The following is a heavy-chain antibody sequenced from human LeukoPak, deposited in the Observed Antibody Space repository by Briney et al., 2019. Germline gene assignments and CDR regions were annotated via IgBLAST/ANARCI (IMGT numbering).Heavy chain of an antibody. CDR3: AKRYYDFWSGHYWVDY. CDR1: GFTFSSYA. J-gene: IGHJ4*02. D-gene: IGHD3-3*01. Sequence: GGSLRLSCAASGFTFSSYAMSWVRQAPGKGLEWVSAISGSGGSTYYADSVKGRFTISRDNSKNTLYLQMNSLGAEDTAAYFCAKRYYDFWSGHYWVDYWGQGTLVTVSS. V-gene: IGHV3-23*01. CDR2: ISGSGGST.